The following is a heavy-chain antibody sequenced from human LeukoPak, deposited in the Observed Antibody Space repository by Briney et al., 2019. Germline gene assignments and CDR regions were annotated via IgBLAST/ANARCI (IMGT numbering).Heavy chain of an antibody. J-gene: IGHJ4*02. D-gene: IGHD5-18*01. CDR2: INDNGGRT. CDR1: GFTFSRYA. Sequence: GGSLRLSCSASGFTFSRYATHWVRQAPGKGLEYVSGINDNGGRTHYGDSVKGRFSISRDNSKNTLHLQMSTLRAEDTALYYCARVDTVMAYYFDLWGQGTLVTVSS. CDR3: ARVDTVMAYYFDL. V-gene: IGHV3-64D*09.